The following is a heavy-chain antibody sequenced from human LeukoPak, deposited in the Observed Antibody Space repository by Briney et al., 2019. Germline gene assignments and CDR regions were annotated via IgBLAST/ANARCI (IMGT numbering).Heavy chain of an antibody. CDR1: GVSFSTYY. Sequence: SETLSLTCDVSGVSFSTYYWSWIRQSPEKGLEWIGEVNHSGYTNYNPSLKGRVTISVDTSKNQFSLKQSSVTAADTAVYYCARQLYGSDYWGQGTLVTVSS. V-gene: IGHV4-34*01. D-gene: IGHD4-17*01. CDR2: VNHSGYT. J-gene: IGHJ4*02. CDR3: ARQLYGSDY.